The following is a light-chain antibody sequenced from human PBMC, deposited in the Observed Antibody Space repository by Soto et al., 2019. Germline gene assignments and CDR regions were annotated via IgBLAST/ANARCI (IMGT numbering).Light chain of an antibody. CDR3: QHYDLYGRYT. CDR1: QTINNL. V-gene: IGKV1-5*01. CDR2: DAS. J-gene: IGKJ2*01. Sequence: DIQMTQSPSTLSASIGDTVTISCRTSQTINNLLPWYQKKPGQAPEPLIFDASTVNPGVPSRFSGSGSATTYPLTISPLQHDDSATYYCQHYDLYGRYTFGHGTTVDIK.